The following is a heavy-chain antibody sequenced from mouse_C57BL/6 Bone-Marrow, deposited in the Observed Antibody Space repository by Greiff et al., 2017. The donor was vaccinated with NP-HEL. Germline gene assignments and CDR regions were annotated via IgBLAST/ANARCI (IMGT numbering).Heavy chain of an antibody. CDR3: ARRTFYAMDY. J-gene: IGHJ4*01. Sequence: QVQLQQPGVELVRPGSSVKLSCKASGYTFTSYWMDWVKQRPGQGLEWIGNIYPSDSETHYNQKFKDKATLTVDKSSSTAYMQLSSLTSEDSAVYYCARRTFYAMDYWGQGTSVTVSS. V-gene: IGHV1-61*01. CDR2: IYPSDSET. CDR1: GYTFTSYW.